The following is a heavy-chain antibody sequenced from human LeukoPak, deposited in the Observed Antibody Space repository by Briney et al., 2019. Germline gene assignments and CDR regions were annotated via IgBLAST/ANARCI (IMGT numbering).Heavy chain of an antibody. J-gene: IGHJ6*03. CDR2: ISVYNGNT. D-gene: IGHD5-18*01. CDR1: GYSFSTHG. V-gene: IGHV1-18*01. CDR3: GRSGYRYSYDFDYYMDV. Sequence: ASVKVSCKASGYSFSTHGISWVRQAPGQGLEWMGRISVYNGNTNYAERFQDRVTMTTDTSTSTAYMELRSLRSDGTAAYYCGRSGYRYSYDFDYYMDVWGKGTTITVSS.